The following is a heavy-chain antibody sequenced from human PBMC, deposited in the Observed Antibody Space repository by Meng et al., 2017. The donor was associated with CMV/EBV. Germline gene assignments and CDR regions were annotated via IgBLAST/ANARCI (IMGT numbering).Heavy chain of an antibody. CDR3: ARDTARLHYYYGMDV. CDR1: GFTFSSYS. D-gene: IGHD6-6*01. J-gene: IGHJ6*02. Sequence: GGPLRLSCAASGFTFSSYSMTWVRQAPGKGLEWVSSISSSSSYIYYADSVKGRFTISRDNAKNSLYLQMNSLRAEDTAVYYCARDTARLHYYYGMDVWGQGTTVTVSS. CDR2: ISSSSSYI. V-gene: IGHV3-21*01.